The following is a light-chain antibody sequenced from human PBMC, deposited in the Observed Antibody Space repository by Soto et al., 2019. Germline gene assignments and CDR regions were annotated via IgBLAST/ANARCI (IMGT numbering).Light chain of an antibody. V-gene: IGKV3-15*01. CDR1: QSVSSN. CDR3: QQYNNWPPRT. Sequence: EIVMTQSPATLSVSPGERATLSCRASQSVSSNLAWYQQKPGQAPRLLIYGASTRATGIPARFSGSGSGTEFTLTISSLQSEAFAVYYCQQYNNWPPRTFGGGTKVEIK. CDR2: GAS. J-gene: IGKJ4*01.